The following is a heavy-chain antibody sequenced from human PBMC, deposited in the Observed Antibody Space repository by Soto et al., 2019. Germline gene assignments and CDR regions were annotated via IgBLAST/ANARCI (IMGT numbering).Heavy chain of an antibody. CDR2: IDPSDSYT. Sequence: GESLKISCKGSGYSFTSYWISWVRQMPGKGLEWMGRIDPSDSYTNYSPSFQGHVTISADKSISTAYLQWSSLKASDTAMYYRASTVVTATTGYYYYYGMDVWGQGTTVTVSS. CDR3: ASTVVTATTGYYYYYGMDV. J-gene: IGHJ6*02. V-gene: IGHV5-10-1*01. D-gene: IGHD2-21*02. CDR1: GYSFTSYW.